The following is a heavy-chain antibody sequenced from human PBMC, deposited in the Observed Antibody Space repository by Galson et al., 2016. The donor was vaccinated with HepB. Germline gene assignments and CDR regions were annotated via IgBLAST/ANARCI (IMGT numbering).Heavy chain of an antibody. D-gene: IGHD2-15*01. J-gene: IGHJ3*01. Sequence: SVKVSCKVSGYTLTELSMHWVRQAPGKGLEWMGGFDPEDGERMYAEKFQGRVTMTEDTSTDTAYMDLSSLRSEDTAVYYCAVVMVDFEWDAFDFWGQGTIVTSTS. V-gene: IGHV1-24*01. CDR1: GYTLTELS. CDR2: FDPEDGER. CDR3: AVVMVDFEWDAFDF.